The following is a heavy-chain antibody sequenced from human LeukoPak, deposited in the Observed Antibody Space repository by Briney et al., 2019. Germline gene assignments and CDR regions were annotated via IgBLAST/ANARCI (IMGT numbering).Heavy chain of an antibody. Sequence: GGSLRLSCAASGFTFSSYAMHWVRQAPGKGVEWVAVISYDGSNKYYADSVKGRFTISRDNSKNTLYLQMNSLRAEDTAVYYCARDRVPSDIVVVPAKHYGMDVWGQGTTVTVSS. CDR3: ARDRVPSDIVVVPAKHYGMDV. CDR1: GFTFSSYA. D-gene: IGHD2-2*01. J-gene: IGHJ6*02. CDR2: ISYDGSNK. V-gene: IGHV3-30-3*01.